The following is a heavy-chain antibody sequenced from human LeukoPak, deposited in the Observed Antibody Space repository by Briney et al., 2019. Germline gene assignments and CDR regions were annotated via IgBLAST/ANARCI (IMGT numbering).Heavy chain of an antibody. Sequence: SETLSLTCAVSGGSISSYYWSWIRQPPGKGLEWIGYIYYSGSTNYNPSLKSRVTISVDTSKNQFSLKLSSVTAADTAVYYCARGRWEGGAFDIWGQGTMVTVSS. CDR3: ARGRWEGGAFDI. CDR2: IYYSGST. J-gene: IGHJ3*02. CDR1: GGSISSYY. V-gene: IGHV4-59*01. D-gene: IGHD1-26*01.